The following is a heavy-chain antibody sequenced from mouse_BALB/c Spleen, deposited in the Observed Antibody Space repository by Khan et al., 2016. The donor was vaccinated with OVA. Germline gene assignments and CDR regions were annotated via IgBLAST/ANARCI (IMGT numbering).Heavy chain of an antibody. CDR1: GYTFTSYV. Sequence: VQLQQSGPELVKPGASVKMSCKASGYTFTSYVMHWLKQKPAQGLEWIGYINPYNVGTKFNEKFKGKATLTSDKSSSTAYMELSSLTSEDSAVSYCARDGHYGAMDYWGQGTSVTVSS. CDR3: ARDGHYGAMDY. J-gene: IGHJ4*01. V-gene: IGHV1S136*01. CDR2: INPYNVGT. D-gene: IGHD2-3*01.